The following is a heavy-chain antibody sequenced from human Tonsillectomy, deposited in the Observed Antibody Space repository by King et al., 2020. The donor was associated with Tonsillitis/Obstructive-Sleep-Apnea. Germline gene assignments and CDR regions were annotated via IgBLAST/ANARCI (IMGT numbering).Heavy chain of an antibody. D-gene: IGHD3-9*01. CDR3: ARDQESGYDILMK. J-gene: IGHJ4*02. V-gene: IGHV3-7*01. CDR1: GFTFSTYW. CDR2: IKHDGSQK. Sequence: VQLVESGGGLVQPGGSLRLSCAASGFTFSTYWMTWVRQAPGKGLEWVAKIKHDGSQKYYVDSVKGRFTISRDNAKNSLYLQMNSLRDEDTAVYYCARDQESGYDILMKWGQGTLVTVSS.